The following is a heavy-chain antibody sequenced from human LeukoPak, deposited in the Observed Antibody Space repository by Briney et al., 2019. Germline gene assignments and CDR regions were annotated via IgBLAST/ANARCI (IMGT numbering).Heavy chain of an antibody. CDR2: INHSGRT. CDR3: ARVPHYYFWSGYSLLGIDY. D-gene: IGHD3-3*01. CDR1: GGSFSGYY. Sequence: SETLSLTCAVYGGSFSGYYWSWIRQPPGKGLELIREINHSGRTNYNPSLQSRVTISVDTSKNQFSLKLSSVTAADTAVYYCARVPHYYFWSGYSLLGIDYWDQGTLVTVSS. V-gene: IGHV4-34*01. J-gene: IGHJ4*02.